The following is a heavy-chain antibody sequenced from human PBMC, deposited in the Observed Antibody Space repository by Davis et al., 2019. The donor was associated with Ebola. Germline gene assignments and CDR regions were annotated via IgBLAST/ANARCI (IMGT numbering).Heavy chain of an antibody. CDR1: GFTFSSYA. CDR3: TVEPFDY. Sequence: GGSLRLSCAASGFTFSSYAMHWVRQAPGKGLEWVAVISYDGSNKYYADSVKGRFTISRDNSKNTLYLQMNSLRAEDTAVYYCTVEPFDYWGQGTLVTVSS. CDR2: ISYDGSNK. J-gene: IGHJ4*02. V-gene: IGHV3-30*04. D-gene: IGHD1-1*01.